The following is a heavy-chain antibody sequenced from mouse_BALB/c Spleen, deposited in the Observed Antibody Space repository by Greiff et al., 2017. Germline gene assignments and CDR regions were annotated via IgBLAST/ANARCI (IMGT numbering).Heavy chain of an antibody. D-gene: IGHD1-1*01. Sequence: QVQLKESGPGLVAPSQSLSITCTVSGFSLTSYGVHWVRQPPGKGLEWLGVIGAGGSTNYNSAIMSRLSISTDNSKSKVFLKMNRLRTDDTAMYYYSRDYYGSSYDYFDYWGQGTTLTVSS. V-gene: IGHV2-9*02. CDR1: GFSLTSYG. J-gene: IGHJ2*01. CDR2: IGAGGST. CDR3: SRDYYGSSYDYFDY.